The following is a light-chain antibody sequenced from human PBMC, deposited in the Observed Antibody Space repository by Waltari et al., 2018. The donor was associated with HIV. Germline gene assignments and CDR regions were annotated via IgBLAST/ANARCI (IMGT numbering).Light chain of an antibody. J-gene: IGLJ2*01. CDR2: EDN. CDR3: QSYDSTTVV. V-gene: IGLV6-57*02. Sequence: NFMLTQPHSVSESPGKTVTISCTGSSGSIASNYVQWYQQRPGSAPTTVIYEDNRRPSGVPDRLSGSIDSSSNSASLTISGLKTEDEADYYCQSYDSTTVVFGGGTKLAVL. CDR1: SGSIASNY.